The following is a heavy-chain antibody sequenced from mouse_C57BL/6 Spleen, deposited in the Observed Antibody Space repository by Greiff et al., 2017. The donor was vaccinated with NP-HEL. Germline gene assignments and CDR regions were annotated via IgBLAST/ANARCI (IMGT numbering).Heavy chain of an antibody. CDR1: GYTFTSYW. CDR2: IYPGSGST. Sequence: VQLQQPGAELVKPGASVKMSCKASGYTFTSYWITWVKQRPGQGLEWIGDIYPGSGSTNYNEKFKSKATLTVDTSSSTAYMQLISLTSEDSAVYYCATIYYDLYAMDYWGQGTSVTVSS. CDR3: ATIYYDLYAMDY. D-gene: IGHD2-4*01. V-gene: IGHV1-55*01. J-gene: IGHJ4*01.